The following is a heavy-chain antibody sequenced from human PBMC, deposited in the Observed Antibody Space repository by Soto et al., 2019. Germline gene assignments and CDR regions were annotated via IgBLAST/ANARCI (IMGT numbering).Heavy chain of an antibody. Sequence: GGSLRLSWAACGFTFVSCGMHWVLQAPCKGLEWVAVISYDGSNKYYADSVKGRFTISRDNSKNTLYLQMNSLRAEDTAVYSCAKDLYYYDSSGYTFDYWGQGTLVTVSS. D-gene: IGHD3-22*01. J-gene: IGHJ4*02. CDR2: ISYDGSNK. CDR1: GFTFVSCG. V-gene: IGHV3-30*18. CDR3: AKDLYYYDSSGYTFDY.